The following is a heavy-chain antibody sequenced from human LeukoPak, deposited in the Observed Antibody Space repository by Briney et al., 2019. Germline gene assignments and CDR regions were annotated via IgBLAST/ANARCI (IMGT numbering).Heavy chain of an antibody. V-gene: IGHV4-39*07. CDR2: IYYSGST. J-gene: IGHJ5*02. D-gene: IGHD6-6*01. CDR1: GGSISSSSYY. Sequence: TSETLSLTCTVSGGSISSSSYYWGWVRQPPGKGLEWIGSIYYSGSTYYNPSLKSRVTISVDTSKNQFSLKLSSVTAADTAVYYCARVVPLLLELSSSHETNWFDPWGQGTLVTVSS. CDR3: ARVVPLLLELSSSHETNWFDP.